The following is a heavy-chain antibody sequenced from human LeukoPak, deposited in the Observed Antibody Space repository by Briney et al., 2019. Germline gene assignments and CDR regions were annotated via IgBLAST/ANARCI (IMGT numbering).Heavy chain of an antibody. CDR2: ISSSSSYI. CDR3: ASDSSGYY. V-gene: IGHV3-21*01. Sequence: GGSLRRSGSASGFTCSSYSMNWVRQAPGKGLEWVSSISSSSSYIYYADSLQVRFSISRDNAKNSLYLQMNSLRAEDTAVYYCASDSSGYYWGQGTLVTVSS. CDR1: GFTCSSYS. J-gene: IGHJ4*02. D-gene: IGHD3-22*01.